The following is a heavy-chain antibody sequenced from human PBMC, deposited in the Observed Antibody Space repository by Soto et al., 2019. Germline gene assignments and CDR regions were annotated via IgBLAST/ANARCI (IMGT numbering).Heavy chain of an antibody. V-gene: IGHV1-69*06. CDR3: ASWRSYSGSYCFDY. CDR2: IVPMYDSV. Sequence: QVQLVQSGAEVKKPGASVKVSCEASGGTFNTYTINWVRQAPGRGLEWVGQIVPMYDSVNYAENFQGRVTITADKSTKTAYMELTSLRSEDTALSFCASWRSYSGSYCFDYWGQGTLVTVSS. J-gene: IGHJ4*02. D-gene: IGHD1-26*01. CDR1: GGTFNTYT.